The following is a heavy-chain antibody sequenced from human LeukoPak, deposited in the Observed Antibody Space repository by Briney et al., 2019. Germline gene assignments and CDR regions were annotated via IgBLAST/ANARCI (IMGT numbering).Heavy chain of an antibody. CDR1: GGSFSGYY. D-gene: IGHD1-7*01. CDR2: IYYSGST. CDR3: ARDRGARNYVSSDAFDI. Sequence: SETLSLTCAVYGGSFSGYYWSWIRQPPGKGLEWIGYIYYSGSTNYNPSLKSRVTISVDTSKNQFSLKLSSVTAADTAVYYCARDRGARNYVSSDAFDIWGQGTMVTVSS. J-gene: IGHJ3*02. V-gene: IGHV4-59*01.